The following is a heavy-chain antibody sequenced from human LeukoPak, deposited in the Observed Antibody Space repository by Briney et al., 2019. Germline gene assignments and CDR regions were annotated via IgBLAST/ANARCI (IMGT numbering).Heavy chain of an antibody. CDR3: ARGSGYYYDSSGLPRDFDY. J-gene: IGHJ4*02. D-gene: IGHD3-22*01. V-gene: IGHV1-8*01. CDR1: GYTFTSYD. Sequence: ASVKVSCKASGYTFTSYDINWVRQATGQGLEWMGWMNPNSGNTGYAQKFQGRVTMTRNTSISTAYMELSSLRSEDTAVYYCARGSGYYYDSSGLPRDFDYWGQGTLVTVSS. CDR2: MNPNSGNT.